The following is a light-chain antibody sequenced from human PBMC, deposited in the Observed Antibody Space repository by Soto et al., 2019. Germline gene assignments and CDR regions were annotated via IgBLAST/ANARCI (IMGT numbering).Light chain of an antibody. CDR2: GAS. Sequence: EIVMTQSPATLPVSPGERAALSCRASQSVSSNLAWYQQKPGQAPRFLIYGASTRATGIPARFSGSGSATEFTLTISSLQSEDFEVYYCQQYDNGPLTSGGGTEVDIK. J-gene: IGKJ4*01. CDR1: QSVSSN. V-gene: IGKV3-15*01. CDR3: QQYDNGPLT.